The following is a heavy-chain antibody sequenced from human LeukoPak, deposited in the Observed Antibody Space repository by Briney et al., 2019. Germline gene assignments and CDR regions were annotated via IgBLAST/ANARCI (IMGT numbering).Heavy chain of an antibody. CDR2: INPNSGGT. J-gene: IGHJ4*02. V-gene: IGHV1-2*02. CDR3: ARDGVDE. Sequence: GASVKVSCKASGYTFTGYYMHWVRQPPGQGLEWMGWINPNSGGTNNAQKFQGRVTMTRDTSNSTAYMELSGLRSDDPVVYCCARDGVDEWSQGTLVTVSS. CDR1: GYTFTGYY. D-gene: IGHD3-3*01.